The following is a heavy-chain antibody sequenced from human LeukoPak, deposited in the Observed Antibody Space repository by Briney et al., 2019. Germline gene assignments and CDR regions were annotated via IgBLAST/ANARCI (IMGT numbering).Heavy chain of an antibody. Sequence: GGSLRLSCAASGFTFSSYSMNWVRQAPGKGLEWASSISSSSSYIYYADSVKGRFTISRDNAKNSLYLQTNSLRAEDTAVYYCAKPTPHYYYYYMDVWGKGTTVTVSS. D-gene: IGHD4-23*01. CDR1: GFTFSSYS. CDR3: AKPTPHYYYYYMDV. CDR2: ISSSSSYI. V-gene: IGHV3-21*01. J-gene: IGHJ6*03.